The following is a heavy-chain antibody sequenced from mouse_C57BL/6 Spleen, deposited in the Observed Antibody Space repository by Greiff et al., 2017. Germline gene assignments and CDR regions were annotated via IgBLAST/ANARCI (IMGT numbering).Heavy chain of an antibody. V-gene: IGHV14-2*01. CDR1: GFNIKDYY. D-gene: IGHD1-1*01. J-gene: IGHJ1*03. CDR2: IDPEDGET. Sequence: VQLQQSGAELVKPGASVKLSCTASGFNIKDYYMHWVKQRTEQGLEWIGRIDPEDGETKYAPKFLGKATITADTSSNTAYLQLSSLTSEDTAVYYCARRYYYGSNWYFDVWGTGTTVTVSS. CDR3: ARRYYYGSNWYFDV.